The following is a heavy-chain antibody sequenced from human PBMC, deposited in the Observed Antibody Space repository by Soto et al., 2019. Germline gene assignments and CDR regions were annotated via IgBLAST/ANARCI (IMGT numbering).Heavy chain of an antibody. D-gene: IGHD6-19*01. CDR1: GFTFSSYA. V-gene: IGHV3-23*01. CDR3: AKAGDKWLVPS. CDR2: ISGSGGST. J-gene: IGHJ4*02. Sequence: EVQLLESGGGLVQPGGSLRLSCAAYGFTFSSYAMSWVRQVPGKGLEWVSAISGSGGSTYYADSVKGRFTISRDNSKNTLYLQMNSLRAEDTAVYYCAKAGDKWLVPSWGQGTLVTVSS.